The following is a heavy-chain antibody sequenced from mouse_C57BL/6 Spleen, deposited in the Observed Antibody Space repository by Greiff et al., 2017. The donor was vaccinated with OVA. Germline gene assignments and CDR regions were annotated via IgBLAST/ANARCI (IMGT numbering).Heavy chain of an antibody. D-gene: IGHD2-1*01. J-gene: IGHJ4*01. CDR1: GSPFSDYG. CDR2: ISIGSSTI. V-gene: IGHV5-17*01. Sequence: EVQVVESGGGLVKPGGPLKLPCAAPGSPFSDYGLHWVRQAPEKGLEWFAYISIGSSTIYYADTVKGRSPISRANPKNTLYLQMTSLRSVDTAMYDCARAYGNYTYYYAMDYWGQGTSVTVSS. CDR3: ARAYGNYTYYYAMDY.